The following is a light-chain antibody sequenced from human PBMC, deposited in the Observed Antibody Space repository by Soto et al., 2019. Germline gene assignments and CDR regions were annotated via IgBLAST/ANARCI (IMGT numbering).Light chain of an antibody. V-gene: IGLV2-14*03. J-gene: IGLJ2*01. CDR2: DVT. CDR1: SSDIGGYNY. CDR3: ASYASSNTVL. Sequence: HSELTQPASLSGSPGQAITISCTRTSSDIGGYNYVSWYQQHPGKAPKLMIYDVTYRPSGVSNRFSASKSGNTASLTISGLQAEDEADYYCASYASSNTVLFGGGTKVTVL.